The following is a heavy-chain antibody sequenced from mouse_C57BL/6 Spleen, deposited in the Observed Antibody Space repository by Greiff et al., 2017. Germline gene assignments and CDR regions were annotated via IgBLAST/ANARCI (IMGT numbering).Heavy chain of an antibody. D-gene: IGHD1-1*01. CDR2: FHPYNDDT. CDR1: GYTFTTYP. V-gene: IGHV1-47*01. CDR3: ARGNYYGSSYEYYAMDY. Sequence: VKLMESGAELVKPGASVKMSCKASGYTFTTYPIEWMKQNHGKSLEWIGNFHPYNDDTKYNEKFKGKATLTVEKSSSTVYLELSRLTSDDSAVYYCARGNYYGSSYEYYAMDYWGQGTSVTVSS. J-gene: IGHJ4*01.